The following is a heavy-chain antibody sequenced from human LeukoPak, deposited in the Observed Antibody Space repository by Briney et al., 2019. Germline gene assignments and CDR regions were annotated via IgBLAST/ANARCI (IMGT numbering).Heavy chain of an antibody. CDR1: GGSINFYY. V-gene: IGHV4-4*07. CDR3: ASGRDQLTYFQY. CDR2: IYSTGST. D-gene: IGHD4/OR15-4a*01. J-gene: IGHJ1*01. Sequence: SETLSLTCTVSGGSINFYYWSWIRQPAGKGLEWIGRIYSTGSTNYSPSLKSRVTMSVDTSKNQFSLKLTSVTPADTAVYYCASGRDQLTYFQYWGQGTLATVSS.